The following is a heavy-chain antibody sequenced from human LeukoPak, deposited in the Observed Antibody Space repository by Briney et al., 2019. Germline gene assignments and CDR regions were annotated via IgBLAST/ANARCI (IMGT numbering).Heavy chain of an antibody. Sequence: SETLSLTCTVSGGSFTSFYWSWIRQPAGKGLEWIGRFFSSGNTNYNPSFKSRATISVDKSKNQFSLKLTSVTAADTAVYYCARYSGIYGYDYWGQGTLVSVSS. D-gene: IGHD5-18*01. CDR3: ARYSGIYGYDY. J-gene: IGHJ4*02. CDR1: GGSFTSFY. CDR2: FFSSGNT. V-gene: IGHV4-4*07.